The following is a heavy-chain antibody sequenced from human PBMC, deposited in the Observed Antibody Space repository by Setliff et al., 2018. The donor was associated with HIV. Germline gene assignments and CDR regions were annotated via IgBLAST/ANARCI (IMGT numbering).Heavy chain of an antibody. V-gene: IGHV4-61*09. CDR1: GGSLSSGDYS. Sequence: SETLSLTCNVSGGSLSSGDYSWSWIRQTAGKGLEWIGHVYTSGSINYNPSLKSRVTISVEMSKNKLSLKMTSVTAADTAVYYCAREWGYFDCLGYYYYYGFDVWGPGTTVTVSS. CDR2: VYTSGSI. J-gene: IGHJ6*02. CDR3: AREWGYFDCLGYYYYYGFDV. D-gene: IGHD3-9*01.